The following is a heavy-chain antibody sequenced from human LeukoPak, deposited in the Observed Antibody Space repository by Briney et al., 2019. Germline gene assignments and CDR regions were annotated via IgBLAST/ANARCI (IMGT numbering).Heavy chain of an antibody. CDR1: GFTFSSYW. J-gene: IGHJ6*02. Sequence: GRSLRLSCEASGFTFSSYWMSWVRQAPGKGLEWVANIKQDGSEKYYVDSVKGRFTISRDNAKNSLYLQMNSLRAEDTAVYYCASEVISGYDFYYYGMDVWGQGTTVTVSS. CDR3: ASEVISGYDFYYYGMDV. V-gene: IGHV3-7*01. D-gene: IGHD5-12*01. CDR2: IKQDGSEK.